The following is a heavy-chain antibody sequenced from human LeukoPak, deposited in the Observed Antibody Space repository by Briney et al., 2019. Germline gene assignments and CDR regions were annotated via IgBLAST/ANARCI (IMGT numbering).Heavy chain of an antibody. Sequence: GASVKVSCKAPGYTFTGYYMHWVRQAPGQGLEWMGWINPNSGGTNYAQKFQGRVTMTRDTSISTAYMELSRLRSDDTAVYYCARVAVWDSSSWNHFDYWGQGTLVTVSS. J-gene: IGHJ4*02. CDR1: GYTFTGYY. V-gene: IGHV1-2*02. CDR3: ARVAVWDSSSWNHFDY. D-gene: IGHD6-13*01. CDR2: INPNSGGT.